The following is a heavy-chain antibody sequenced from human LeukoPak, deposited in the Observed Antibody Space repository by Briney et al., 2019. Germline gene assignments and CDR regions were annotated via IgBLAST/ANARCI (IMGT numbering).Heavy chain of an antibody. J-gene: IGHJ6*03. CDR2: IRYDGINE. CDR1: GFTFSNYG. CDR3: AKEVFRQGYGGIMDV. V-gene: IGHV3-30*02. D-gene: IGHD3-16*01. Sequence: GGSLRLSCAVSGFTFSNYGMHWVRQAPGKGREWVAFIRYDGINEYYGDSVKGRFTISRDNSKDTLFLQMHSLRTEDTAVYYCAKEVFRQGYGGIMDVWGKGTTVTVSS.